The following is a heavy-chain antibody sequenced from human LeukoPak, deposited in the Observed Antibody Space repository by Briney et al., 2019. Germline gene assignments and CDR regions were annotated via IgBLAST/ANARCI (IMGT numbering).Heavy chain of an antibody. CDR3: SSLFYDSSGYYSK. J-gene: IGHJ4*02. V-gene: IGHV3-73*01. CDR1: GVNFSGLS. Sequence: GSPRLSFAASGVNFSGLSIQWVRQASGKGLAWVGRIRSKGNSYATAYAASVKGRFTVSRDDTKNTAYLQMNSLKTEDTAVYYCSSLFYDSSGYYSKWGQGTLVAVSS. D-gene: IGHD3-22*01. CDR2: IRSKGNSYAT.